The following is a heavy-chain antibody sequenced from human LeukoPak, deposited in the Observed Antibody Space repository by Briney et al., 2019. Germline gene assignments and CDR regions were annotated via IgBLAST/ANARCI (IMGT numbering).Heavy chain of an antibody. V-gene: IGHV4-38-2*01. D-gene: IGHD2-2*02. CDR2: IYHSGST. J-gene: IGHJ4*02. CDR1: GYSISSGYY. CDR3: ARQVYYCSSTSCYITGLFDY. Sequence: SETLSRTCGESGYSISSGYYWGWIRQPPGKGLEWIGSIYHSGSTYYNPSLKSRVTISVDTSKNQFSLKLSSVTAADTAVYYCARQVYYCSSTSCYITGLFDYWGQGTLVTVSS.